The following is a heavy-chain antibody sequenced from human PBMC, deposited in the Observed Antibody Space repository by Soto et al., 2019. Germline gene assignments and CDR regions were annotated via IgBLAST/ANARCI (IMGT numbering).Heavy chain of an antibody. CDR1: GFIVSDSY. J-gene: IGHJ5*02. CDR2: IYTVGTT. Sequence: EVQLVESGGGLVQPGGSLRLSCAATGFIVSDSYMSWVRQAPGKGLEWVSLIYTVGTTYYADSVKGRFTIPRDNSKNTLYLHMNSLSPDDTAVYYCARGTVGTTPWGQGTLVTVSS. D-gene: IGHD1-26*01. CDR3: ARGTVGTTP. V-gene: IGHV3-66*01.